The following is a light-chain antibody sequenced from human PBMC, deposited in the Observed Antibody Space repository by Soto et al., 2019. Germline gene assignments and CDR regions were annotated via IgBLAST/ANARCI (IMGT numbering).Light chain of an antibody. J-gene: IGKJ4*01. CDR2: GTS. CDR3: QQFSSYPLT. V-gene: IGKV3-20*01. CDR1: QSVGSY. Sequence: EIGLTQSPGTLSLSTGEGATLSCRASQSVGSYLAWYQQKPGQAPRLLISGTSSRATGIPDRFSGSGSGTDFTLTISRLEPEDFAVYYCQQFSSYPLTFGGGTKVDI.